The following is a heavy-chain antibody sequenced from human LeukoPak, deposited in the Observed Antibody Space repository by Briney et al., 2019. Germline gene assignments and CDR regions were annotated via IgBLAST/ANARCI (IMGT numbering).Heavy chain of an antibody. CDR1: GFTFNTNA. D-gene: IGHD5-12*01. V-gene: IGHV3-23*01. Sequence: GGSLRLSCAASGFTFNTNAMSWVRQAPGKGLEWVSAISGRTGGTYYAGSVKGRFTISRDNSKSTLYPQMDSLRAEDTAVYYCAKCGNSGCHLIDYWGQGTLVTVSS. J-gene: IGHJ4*02. CDR3: AKCGNSGCHLIDY. CDR2: ISGRTGGT.